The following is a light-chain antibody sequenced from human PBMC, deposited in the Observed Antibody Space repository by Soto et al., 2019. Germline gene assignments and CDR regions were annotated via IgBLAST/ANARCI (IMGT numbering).Light chain of an antibody. CDR3: SSYTSSITVV. Sequence: QSALTQPASVSGSPGQSITISCTGTSSDVGGYNYVSWYQQHPGKAPKLMIYDVSNRPSGVSNRFSGSKSGNTASLTISGLQAEDVADYYCSSYTSSITVVFGGGTKLTVL. CDR2: DVS. CDR1: SSDVGGYNY. V-gene: IGLV2-14*03. J-gene: IGLJ2*01.